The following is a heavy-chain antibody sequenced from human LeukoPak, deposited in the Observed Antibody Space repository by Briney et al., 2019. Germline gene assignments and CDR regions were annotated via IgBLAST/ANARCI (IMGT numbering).Heavy chain of an antibody. CDR3: ARMTTVLSFDY. CDR2: VSSSGSTI. CDR1: GFTFSDYY. Sequence: PGGSLRLSCAASGFTFSDYYMSWIRQAPGKGLEWVSYVSSSGSTIYYADSVKGRFTISRDNAKNSLYLHMNSMRAEDTAVYYCARMTTVLSFDYWGQGTLVTVSS. J-gene: IGHJ4*02. D-gene: IGHD4-11*01. V-gene: IGHV3-11*01.